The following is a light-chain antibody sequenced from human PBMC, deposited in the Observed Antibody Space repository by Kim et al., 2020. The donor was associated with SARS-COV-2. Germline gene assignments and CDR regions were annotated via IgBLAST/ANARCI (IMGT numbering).Light chain of an antibody. CDR3: QSYNRDNVI. CDR2: EDD. Sequence: GKTVTTSCTPSSGSIDDNYVQWYQQRPGGVPTTVIYEDDQRPSGVSDRFSGSIDNSSNSASLTISGLRTEDEADYYCQSYNRDNVIFGGGTKVTVL. J-gene: IGLJ2*01. CDR1: SGSIDDNY. V-gene: IGLV6-57*03.